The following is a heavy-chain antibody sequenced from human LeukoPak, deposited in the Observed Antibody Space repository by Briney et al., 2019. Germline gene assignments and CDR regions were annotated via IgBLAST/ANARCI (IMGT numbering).Heavy chain of an antibody. CDR3: ANVGMDV. J-gene: IGHJ6*02. V-gene: IGHV3-53*04. CDR2: IYSGGST. Sequence: GGSLRLSCAASGFTVSSDYMTWVRQAPGKGLEWVSVIYSGGSTYYADSVKGRFTISRNNSKNTLYLQMNSLRAEDTAVYYCANVGMDVWGQGTTVTVSS. CDR1: GFTVSSDY.